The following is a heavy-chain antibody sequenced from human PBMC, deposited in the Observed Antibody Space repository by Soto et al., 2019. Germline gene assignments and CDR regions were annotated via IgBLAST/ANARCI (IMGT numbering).Heavy chain of an antibody. Sequence: QVQLVESGGGVVQPGRSLRLSCAASGFTFSSYAMHWVRQAPGKGLEWVAVISYDGSNKYYADSVKGRFTISRDNSKNTLYLQMNSLRAEDTAVYYCERGIYSYANDAFDIWGQGTMVTVSS. J-gene: IGHJ3*02. CDR2: ISYDGSNK. V-gene: IGHV3-30-3*01. CDR3: ERGIYSYANDAFDI. CDR1: GFTFSSYA. D-gene: IGHD5-18*01.